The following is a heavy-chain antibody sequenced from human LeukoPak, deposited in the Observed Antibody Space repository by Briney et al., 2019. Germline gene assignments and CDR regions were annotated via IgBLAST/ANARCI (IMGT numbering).Heavy chain of an antibody. CDR3: ARGLMF. V-gene: IGHV3-48*01. CDR1: KSTFSTYS. D-gene: IGHD3-10*02. CDR2: ISSSSSTI. Sequence: PGGSPRLSSVASKSTFSTYSMNWVRQAPGKGLEWVSYISSSSSTIYYADSVKGRFTISRDNAKNSLFLQMNSLRAEDTAVYYCARGLMFWGQGTLVTVSS. J-gene: IGHJ4*02.